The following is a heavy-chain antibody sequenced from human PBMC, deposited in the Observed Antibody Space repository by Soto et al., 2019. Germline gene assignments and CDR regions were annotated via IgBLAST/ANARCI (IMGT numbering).Heavy chain of an antibody. V-gene: IGHV3-15*01. D-gene: IGHD2-2*01. CDR2: IKSKTDDGTT. J-gene: IGHJ6*02. Sequence: GGSLRLSCTVSGFTFSNAWMTWVRHAPVKGLEWVGRIKSKTDDGTTDYAAPVKGRFTISRDDSRNTLYLQMNSLKTEDTAVYYCTTDSSSWAYYYYYGMDVWGQGTTVTVSS. CDR3: TTDSSSWAYYYYYGMDV. CDR1: GFTFSNAW.